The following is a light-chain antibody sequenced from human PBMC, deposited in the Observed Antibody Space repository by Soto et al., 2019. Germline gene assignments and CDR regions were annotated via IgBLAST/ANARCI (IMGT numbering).Light chain of an antibody. Sequence: EIVLTQSPGTLSLSPGERATLSCRASQSVSSNYLAWYQQKPGQPPRLLIYGASSRATGVPDRFTGSGSGTDFTLTISRLEPEDFAVYYCQQYGSSFTFGPGTKVDIK. V-gene: IGKV3-20*01. CDR3: QQYGSSFT. J-gene: IGKJ3*01. CDR2: GAS. CDR1: QSVSSNY.